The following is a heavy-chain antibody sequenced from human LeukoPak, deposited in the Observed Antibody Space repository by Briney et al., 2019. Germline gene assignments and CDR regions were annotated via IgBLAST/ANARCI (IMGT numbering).Heavy chain of an antibody. Sequence: SETLSLTCTVSGGSISSSSYYWGWIRQPPGKGLEWIGSIYYSGSTYYNPSLKSRVTISVDTSKNQFSLKLCSVTAADTAVYYCAREGDLYVWGSYRYTPRPPDYWGQGTLVTVSS. CDR2: IYYSGST. V-gene: IGHV4-39*07. D-gene: IGHD3-16*02. J-gene: IGHJ4*02. CDR1: GGSISSSSYY. CDR3: AREGDLYVWGSYRYTPRPPDY.